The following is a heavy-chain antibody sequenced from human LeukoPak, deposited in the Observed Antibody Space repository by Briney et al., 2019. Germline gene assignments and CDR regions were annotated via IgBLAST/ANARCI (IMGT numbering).Heavy chain of an antibody. D-gene: IGHD3-22*01. Sequence: PSETLSLTCAVYGGSFSGYYWSWIRQPPGKGLKWIGEINHSGSTNYNPSLKSRVTISVDTSKNQFSLKLSSVTAADTAVYYCARSTRYYYDSSGYYAFVYWGQGTLVTVSS. J-gene: IGHJ4*02. CDR1: GGSFSGYY. CDR2: INHSGST. V-gene: IGHV4-34*01. CDR3: ARSTRYYYDSSGYYAFVY.